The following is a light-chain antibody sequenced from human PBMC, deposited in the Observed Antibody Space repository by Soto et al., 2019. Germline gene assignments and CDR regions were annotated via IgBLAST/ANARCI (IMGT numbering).Light chain of an antibody. V-gene: IGKV3D-15*01. CDR3: QQYDDWLRLT. Sequence: EIVMTQSPATLSVSPGERATLSCRASQSVNIYLAWYPQKPGQAPRLLICGASSRATGIPARFSGSGSGTEFNLTISSLQSDDFAVYFCQQYDDWLRLTFGGGTKVEIK. CDR2: GAS. J-gene: IGKJ4*01. CDR1: QSVNIY.